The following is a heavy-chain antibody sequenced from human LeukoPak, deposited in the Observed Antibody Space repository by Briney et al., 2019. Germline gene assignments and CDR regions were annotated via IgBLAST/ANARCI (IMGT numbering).Heavy chain of an antibody. CDR3: ARDGIVLMVYAIPYYYGMDV. V-gene: IGHV3-30*04. CDR1: GFTFSSYA. Sequence: PGGSLRLSCAASGFTFSSYAMYWVRQAPGKGLEWVAVISYDGSNKYYADSVKGRFTISRDNSKNTMYLQMNSLRAENTAVYYCARDGIVLMVYAIPYYYGMDVWGQGTTVTVSS. D-gene: IGHD2-8*01. J-gene: IGHJ6*02. CDR2: ISYDGSNK.